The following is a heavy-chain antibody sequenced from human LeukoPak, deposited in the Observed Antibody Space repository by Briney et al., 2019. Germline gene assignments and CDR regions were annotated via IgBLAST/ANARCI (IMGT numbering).Heavy chain of an antibody. CDR2: IKQDGSAK. Sequence: GGSLRLSCAASGFTFSNYWMNWVRQAPGKGLEWVANIKQDGSAKFYVDSVKGRFTISRDNAKDSLYLQMNSLRAEDTAVYYCAELGITMIGGVWGKGTTVTVSS. CDR1: GFTFSNYW. J-gene: IGHJ6*04. D-gene: IGHD3-10*02. CDR3: AELGITMIGGV. V-gene: IGHV3-7*01.